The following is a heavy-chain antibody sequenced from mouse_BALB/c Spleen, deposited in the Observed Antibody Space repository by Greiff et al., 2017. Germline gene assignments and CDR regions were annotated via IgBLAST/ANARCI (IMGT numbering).Heavy chain of an antibody. CDR2: ISYSGST. V-gene: IGHV3-2*02. CDR3: AIYYRYDGYAMDY. D-gene: IGHD2-14*01. J-gene: IGHJ4*01. Sequence: VQLQQSGPGLVKPSQSLSLTCTVTGYSITSDYAWNWIRQFPGNKLEWMGYISYSGSTSYNPSLKSRISITRDTSKNQFFLQLNSVTTEDTATYYCAIYYRYDGYAMDYWGQGTSVTVSS. CDR1: GYSITSDYA.